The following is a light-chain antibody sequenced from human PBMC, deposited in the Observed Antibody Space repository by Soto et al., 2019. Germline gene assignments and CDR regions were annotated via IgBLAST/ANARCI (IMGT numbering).Light chain of an antibody. J-gene: IGLJ1*01. V-gene: IGLV1-40*01. Sequence: QSVLTQPPSVSGAPGQRVTISCTGSSSNIGAGYDVHWYQQLPGTAPKLLIYGNVNRPSGVPDRFSGSKSGTSASLAITGLQPEDEADYYCSSYTDSNSFYVFGSGTKVTVL. CDR1: SSNIGAGYD. CDR3: SSYTDSNSFYV. CDR2: GNV.